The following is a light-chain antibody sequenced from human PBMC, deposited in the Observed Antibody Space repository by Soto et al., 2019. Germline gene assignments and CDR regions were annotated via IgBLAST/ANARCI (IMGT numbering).Light chain of an antibody. CDR3: ASCTTSTTMI. Sequence: QSALTQPASVSGSPGQSITISCTGTSSDIGAYNFVSWYQQHPAKAPKLMLYDVDIRSSGVSNRFAGSKSGNAASLTISVVQAEDEADYYCASCTTSTTMIFGGGTKLTVL. J-gene: IGLJ2*01. CDR2: DVD. CDR1: SSDIGAYNF. V-gene: IGLV2-14*03.